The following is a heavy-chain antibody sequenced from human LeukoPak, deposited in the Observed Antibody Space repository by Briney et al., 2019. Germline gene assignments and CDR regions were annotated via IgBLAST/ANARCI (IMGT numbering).Heavy chain of an antibody. CDR1: GYTFTSYA. D-gene: IGHD3-10*01. J-gene: IGHJ4*02. V-gene: IGHV1-18*01. Sequence: GASVKVSCKASGYTFTSYAISWVRQAPGQGLEWMGWVNTYNGNTNYAQKLQDRVTMTTDTSTSTAYMELRSLRSDDTAVYYCARGGPYVDYGSGRHLYYFDYWGQGTLVTVSS. CDR2: VNTYNGNT. CDR3: ARGGPYVDYGSGRHLYYFDY.